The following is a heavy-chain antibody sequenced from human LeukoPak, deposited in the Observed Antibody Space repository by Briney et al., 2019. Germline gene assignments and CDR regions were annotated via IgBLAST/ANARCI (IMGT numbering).Heavy chain of an antibody. CDR3: TTNLDYYGGNFDY. J-gene: IGHJ4*02. V-gene: IGHV3-15*07. Sequence: PGGSLRLSCAASGFTFSNAWMNWVHQAPGKGLEWVGRIKSKTDGGTTDYAAPVKGRFTISRDDSKNTLYLQMNSLKTEDTAVYYCTTNLDYYGGNFDYWGQGTLVTVSS. CDR2: IKSKTDGGTT. D-gene: IGHD1-26*01. CDR1: GFTFSNAW.